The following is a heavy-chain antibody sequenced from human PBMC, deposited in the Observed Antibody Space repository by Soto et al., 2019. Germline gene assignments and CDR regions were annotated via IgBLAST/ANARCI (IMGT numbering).Heavy chain of an antibody. CDR2: ISYDGSNK. J-gene: IGHJ4*02. V-gene: IGHV3-30*18. CDR3: AKSKWRNYGANDY. Sequence: GGSLRLSCAASGFTFSSYGMHWVRQAPGKGLEWVAVISYDGSNKYYTDSVKGRFTISRDNSRDTLYLQMNSLRTEDTAVYYCAKSKWRNYGANDYWGQGTLVTVSS. D-gene: IGHD1-7*01. CDR1: GFTFSSYG.